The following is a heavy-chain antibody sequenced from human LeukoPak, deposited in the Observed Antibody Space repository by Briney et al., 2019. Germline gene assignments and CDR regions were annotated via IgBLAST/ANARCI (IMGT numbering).Heavy chain of an antibody. J-gene: IGHJ4*02. Sequence: GGSLRLSCAASGFTFSSYGMHWVRQAPGKGLEWVAVISYDGSNKYYADSVKGRFTISRDNSKNTLYLQMNSLRAEDTAVYYCAKDRWVQAVAGTTSAGFWGQGTLVTVSS. CDR2: ISYDGSNK. CDR3: AKDRWVQAVAGTTSAGF. D-gene: IGHD6-19*01. CDR1: GFTFSSYG. V-gene: IGHV3-30*18.